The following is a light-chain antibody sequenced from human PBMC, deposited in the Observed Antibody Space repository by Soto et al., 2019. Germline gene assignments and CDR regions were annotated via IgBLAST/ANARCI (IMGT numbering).Light chain of an antibody. CDR1: QDINFY. CDR2: DTS. Sequence: DIQMTQSPSSLSASVGERVNIACQASQDINFYLNWYQQKPGKAPNLLIYDTSNLETGVPSRFSGSGSGTEFSLTISSLQPEDIGTYYCQQYGDSPFTFGPGTKVDIK. J-gene: IGKJ3*01. V-gene: IGKV1-33*01. CDR3: QQYGDSPFT.